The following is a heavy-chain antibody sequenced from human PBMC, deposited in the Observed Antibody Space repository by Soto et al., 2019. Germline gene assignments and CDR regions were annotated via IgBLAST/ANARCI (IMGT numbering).Heavy chain of an antibody. J-gene: IGHJ5*02. Sequence: GGSLRLACAASGFTFSSYAMSWVRQAPGKGLEWVSAISGSGGSTYYADSVKGRFTISRDNSKNTLYLQMNSLRAEDTAVYYYAKDPGYIVVVPAAMGWFDPWGQGTLVTVSS. V-gene: IGHV3-23*01. D-gene: IGHD2-2*01. CDR1: GFTFSSYA. CDR2: ISGSGGST. CDR3: AKDPGYIVVVPAAMGWFDP.